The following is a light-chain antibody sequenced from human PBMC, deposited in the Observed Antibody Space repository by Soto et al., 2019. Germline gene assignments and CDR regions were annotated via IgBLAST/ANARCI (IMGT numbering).Light chain of an antibody. V-gene: IGLV2-8*01. CDR2: EVS. J-gene: IGLJ1*01. CDR1: SNDVGDNNY. Sequence: QSVLTQPPSASGSPGQSVTISCTGNSNDVGDNNYVSWYQQHPGKAPKLMIYEVSKRPSGVPGRFSGSKSGNTASLTVSGLQAEDEADYYCSSYAGSSTLYVFGTGTKPTVL. CDR3: SSYAGSSTLYV.